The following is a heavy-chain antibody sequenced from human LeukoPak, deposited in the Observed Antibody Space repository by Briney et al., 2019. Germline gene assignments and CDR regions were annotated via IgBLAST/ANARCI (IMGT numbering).Heavy chain of an antibody. CDR2: IIPIFGTA. J-gene: IGHJ3*02. CDR1: GGTFSSYA. D-gene: IGHD6-19*01. V-gene: IGHV1-69*13. Sequence: ASVKVSCKASGGTFSSYAISWVRQAPGQGLEWMGGIIPIFGTANYAQKFQGRVTITADESMSTAYMELSSLRSEDTAVYYCARSKGIAVAVAFDIWGQGTMVTVSS. CDR3: ARSKGIAVAVAFDI.